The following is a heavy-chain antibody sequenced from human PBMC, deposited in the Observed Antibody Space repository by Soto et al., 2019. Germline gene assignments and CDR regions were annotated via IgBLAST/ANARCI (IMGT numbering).Heavy chain of an antibody. V-gene: IGHV5-51*01. CDR3: ARPREAGKYYYGVDV. Sequence: GESLKISCKASGYSFTTYYWIGWVLQMPGKGLEWMGIIHPGDSDTRYSPSFQGRVAISADKSISTAYLQWSSLKASDTAMYYCARPREAGKYYYGVDVWGQGTTVTVSS. J-gene: IGHJ6*02. D-gene: IGHD6-19*01. CDR1: GYSFTTYYW. CDR2: IHPGDSDT.